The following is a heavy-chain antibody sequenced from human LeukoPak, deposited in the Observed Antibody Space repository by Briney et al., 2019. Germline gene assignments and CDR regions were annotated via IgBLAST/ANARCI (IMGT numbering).Heavy chain of an antibody. D-gene: IGHD6-19*01. CDR3: AKRRIAVAALDY. Sequence: GASLSLSCAASGFTFSSYAMSWVRQAPGKGLEWVSAISGSGGSTYYADSVKGRFTISRDNSKNTLYLQMNSLRAEDTAVYYCAKRRIAVAALDYWGQGTLVTVSS. CDR2: ISGSGGST. V-gene: IGHV3-23*01. J-gene: IGHJ4*02. CDR1: GFTFSSYA.